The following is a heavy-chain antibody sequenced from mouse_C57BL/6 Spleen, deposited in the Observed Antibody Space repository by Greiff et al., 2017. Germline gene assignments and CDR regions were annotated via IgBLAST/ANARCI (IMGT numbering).Heavy chain of an antibody. Sequence: EVNLVESGGGLVQPKGSLKLSCAASGFSFNTYAMNWVRQAPGKGLEWVARIRSKSNNYATYYADSVKDRFTISRDDSESMLYLQMNNLKTEDTAMYYCVRPITTGAMDYWGQGTSVTVSS. V-gene: IGHV10-1*01. CDR3: VRPITTGAMDY. D-gene: IGHD1-1*01. CDR2: IRSKSNNYAT. J-gene: IGHJ4*01. CDR1: GFSFNTYA.